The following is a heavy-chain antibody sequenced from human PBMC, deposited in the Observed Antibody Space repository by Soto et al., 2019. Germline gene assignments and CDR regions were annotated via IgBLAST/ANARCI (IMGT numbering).Heavy chain of an antibody. CDR2: INPNSGGT. CDR3: ASAGRYARGHQPWANWFDP. CDR1: GYTFTGYY. D-gene: IGHD2-2*01. Sequence: ASVKVSCKASGYTFTGYYMHWVRQAPGQGLEWMGWINPNSGGTNYAQKFQGWVTMTRDTSISTAYMELSRLRSDDTAVYYCASAGRYARGHQPWANWFDPWGQGTLVTVAS. J-gene: IGHJ5*02. V-gene: IGHV1-2*04.